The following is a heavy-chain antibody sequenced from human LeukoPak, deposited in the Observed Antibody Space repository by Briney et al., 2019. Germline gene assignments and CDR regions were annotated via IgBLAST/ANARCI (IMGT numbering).Heavy chain of an antibody. D-gene: IGHD6-19*01. CDR2: ISHGGGT. CDR3: ARQAVHWLADAFDV. CDR1: GGSISSSNYY. V-gene: IGHV4-39*01. J-gene: IGHJ3*01. Sequence: SETLSLTCTVSGGSISSSNYYWGWIRQPPGKGLEWIESISHGGGTFYIPSLKSRVTISVDTSNNQFSLKLTSVTAADTAVYYCARQAVHWLADAFDVWGQGTMVTVSS.